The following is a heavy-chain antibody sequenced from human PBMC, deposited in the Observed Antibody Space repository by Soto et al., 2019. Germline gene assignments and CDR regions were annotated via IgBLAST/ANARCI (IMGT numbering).Heavy chain of an antibody. CDR1: GGSISSYY. D-gene: IGHD3-3*01. V-gene: IGHV4-59*01. J-gene: IGHJ6*02. CDR2: IYYSGST. Sequence: SETLSLTCTVSGGSISSYYWSWIRQPPGKGLEWIGYIYYSGSTNYNPSLKSRVTISVDTSKNQFSLKLSSVTAADTAVYYCARDDFWSGFYGMDVWGQGTTVTVSS. CDR3: ARDDFWSGFYGMDV.